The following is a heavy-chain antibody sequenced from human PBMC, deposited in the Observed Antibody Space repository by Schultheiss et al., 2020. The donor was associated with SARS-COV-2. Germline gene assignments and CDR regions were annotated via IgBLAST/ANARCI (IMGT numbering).Heavy chain of an antibody. CDR1: GYTFTSYA. CDR3: ARDITQGDY. J-gene: IGHJ4*02. CDR2: INAGNGNT. Sequence: ASVKVSCKASGYTFTSYAMHWVRQAPGQRLEWMGWINAGNGNTKYSQKFQGRVTMTTDTSTSTVYMEVRSLTSDDTAMYYCARDITQGDYWGQGTLVTVSS. V-gene: IGHV1-3*01. D-gene: IGHD3-16*01.